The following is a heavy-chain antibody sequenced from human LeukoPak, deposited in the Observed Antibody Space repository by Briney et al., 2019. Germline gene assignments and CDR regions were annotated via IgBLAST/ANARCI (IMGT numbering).Heavy chain of an antibody. D-gene: IGHD3-22*01. CDR2: INAGNGNT. CDR3: ARETGYYDSSGSSNWFDP. V-gene: IGHV1-3*01. J-gene: IGHJ5*02. CDR1: GYTFTSYA. Sequence: GASVKVSCKASGYTFTSYAMHWVRQAPGQRLEWMGWINAGNGNTKYFQKFQGRVTITRDTSASTAYMELSSLRSDDTAVYYCARETGYYDSSGSSNWFDPWGQGTLVTVSS.